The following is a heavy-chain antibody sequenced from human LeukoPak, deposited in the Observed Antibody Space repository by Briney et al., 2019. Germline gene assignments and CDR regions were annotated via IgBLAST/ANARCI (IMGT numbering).Heavy chain of an antibody. J-gene: IGHJ6*02. CDR2: TYYRSKWYT. CDR3: ARVVVVPAAMGGYYYGMDV. CDR1: GDSVSSNSAA. V-gene: IGHV6-1*01. D-gene: IGHD2-2*01. Sequence: WQTLSLTCAISGDSVSSNSAAWNWIRQSPPRGLEWLGRTYYRSKWYTDYAVSVKSRITINPDTSKNQISLQLNSVTPEDTAVYYCARVVVVPAAMGGYYYGMDVWGQGTTVTVSS.